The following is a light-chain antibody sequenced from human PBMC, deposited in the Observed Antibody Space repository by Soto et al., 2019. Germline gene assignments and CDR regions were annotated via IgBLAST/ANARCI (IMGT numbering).Light chain of an antibody. Sequence: EIVMTQSPATLSVSPGERVTVSCRASQSVSTDLAWYQQKAGQAPRLLIYGASTRATGIPVRFRGSGSGTEFTLTISSLQSEDFAVYYCQHYNNWPPSITFGQGTRLEIE. J-gene: IGKJ5*01. CDR3: QHYNNWPPSIT. CDR1: QSVSTD. CDR2: GAS. V-gene: IGKV3-15*01.